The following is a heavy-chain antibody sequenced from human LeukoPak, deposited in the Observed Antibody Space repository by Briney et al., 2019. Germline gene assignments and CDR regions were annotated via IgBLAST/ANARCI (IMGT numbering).Heavy chain of an antibody. J-gene: IGHJ4*02. CDR3: ARGSYSSSSIVPYYFDY. CDR2: IYPRDGST. CDR1: GYTFTSNY. Sequence: GASVKVSCKASGYTFTSNYIHWVRQAPGQGLEWMGMIYPRDGSTSYAQKFQGRVTMTRDTSTSTVYMELSSLRSEDTAVYYCARGSYSSSSIVPYYFDYWGQGTLVTVSS. V-gene: IGHV1-46*01. D-gene: IGHD6-6*01.